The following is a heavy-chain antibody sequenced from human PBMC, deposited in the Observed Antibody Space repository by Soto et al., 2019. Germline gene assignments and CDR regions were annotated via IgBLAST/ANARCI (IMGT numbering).Heavy chain of an antibody. CDR1: GYSFTSYG. Sequence: QVQLVQSGVELKKPGASVRVSCKTSGYSFTSYGITWVRQATGQGLEWMGWISAYNGNTNYAQNLQDRVTLTTDTYSYTDYMELSSLQSEDTAVYYYAKDFGSDLSVHGVVFDSWGQGALVTVSS. D-gene: IGHD3-3*01. CDR3: AKDFGSDLSVHGVVFDS. CDR2: ISAYNGNT. J-gene: IGHJ4*02. V-gene: IGHV1-18*01.